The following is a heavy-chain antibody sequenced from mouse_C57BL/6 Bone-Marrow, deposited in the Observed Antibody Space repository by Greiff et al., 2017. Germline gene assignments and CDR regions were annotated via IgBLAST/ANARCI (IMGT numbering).Heavy chain of an antibody. CDR2: IYPGRGST. V-gene: IGHV1-55*01. CDR1: GYTFTSYW. J-gene: IGHJ1*03. D-gene: IGHD2-5*01. Sequence: QVQLQQPGAELVKPGASVKMSCKASGYTFTSYWITWVKQRPGQGLEWIGDIYPGRGSTNYNEKFKSKATLTVDTTSSTAYMQLSSLTSEDSAVYYCARPYYSNYWYFDVWGTGTTVTVSS. CDR3: ARPYYSNYWYFDV.